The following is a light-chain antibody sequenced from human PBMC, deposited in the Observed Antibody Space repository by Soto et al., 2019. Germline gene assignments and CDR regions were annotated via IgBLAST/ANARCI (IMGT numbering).Light chain of an antibody. V-gene: IGKV3-15*01. Sequence: EVVMTQSPATLSASPGETVILSCRASQNIGSNLAWYQQIPGQAPRLLMYGASTRATETPARFSGSGSATDFTLTISSLQSEEFAVYYCQQYNNWPPYTFGQGTKLEIK. CDR3: QQYNNWPPYT. CDR2: GAS. J-gene: IGKJ2*01. CDR1: QNIGSN.